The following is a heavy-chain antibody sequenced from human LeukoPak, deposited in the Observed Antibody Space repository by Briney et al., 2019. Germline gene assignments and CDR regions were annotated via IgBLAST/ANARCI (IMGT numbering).Heavy chain of an antibody. CDR2: INIDGSST. V-gene: IGHV3-74*01. D-gene: IGHD1-14*01. Sequence: GGSLKLSCAASGFTFSSYWMHWVRHAPGKGLVWVSRINIDGSSTNYADSVKGRFTISRDNAKNTLYLQMNSLRAEDTAVYYCAKDRPPFSRFSGIDPWGQGTLVTVSS. CDR1: GFTFSSYW. J-gene: IGHJ5*02. CDR3: AKDRPPFSRFSGIDP.